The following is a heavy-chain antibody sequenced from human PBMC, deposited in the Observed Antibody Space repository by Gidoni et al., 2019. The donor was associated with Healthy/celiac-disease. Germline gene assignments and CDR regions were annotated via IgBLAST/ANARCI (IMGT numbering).Heavy chain of an antibody. Sequence: QVQLVESGGGVVQPGRSLRLSCAASGFTFSSYALHWVRQAPGKGLEWVAVISYDGSNKYYADSVKGRFTISRDKSKNTLYLQMNSLRAEDTAVYYCARGPLAGSDYWGQGTLVTVSS. CDR1: GFTFSSYA. V-gene: IGHV3-30-3*01. CDR2: ISYDGSNK. CDR3: ARGPLAGSDY. D-gene: IGHD3-3*02. J-gene: IGHJ4*02.